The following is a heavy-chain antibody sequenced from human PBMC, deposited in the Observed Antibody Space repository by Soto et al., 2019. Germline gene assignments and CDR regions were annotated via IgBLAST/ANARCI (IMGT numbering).Heavy chain of an antibody. CDR2: IIPIFGTA. V-gene: IGHV1-69*13. J-gene: IGHJ6*02. D-gene: IGHD3-10*01. CDR1: GGTFSSYA. CDR3: ARSLVRGVIQYYYYYGMDV. Sequence: SVKVSCKASGGTFSSYAISWVRQAPGQGLGWMGGIIPIFGTANYAQKFQGRVTITADESTSTAYMELSSLRSEDTAVYYCARSLVRGVIQYYYYYGMDVWGQGTTVTVSS.